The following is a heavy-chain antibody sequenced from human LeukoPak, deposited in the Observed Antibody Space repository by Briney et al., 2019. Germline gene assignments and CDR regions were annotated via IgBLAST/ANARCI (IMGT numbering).Heavy chain of an antibody. D-gene: IGHD3-3*01. CDR1: GYTFTGYY. CDR2: INPNSGGT. Sequence: ASVKVSCKASGYTFTGYYMHWVRQAPGQGLEWMGWINPNSGGTNYAQKFQGRVTMTRDTSISTAYMEPSRLRSDDTAVYYCARVSIFGVVTDYGMDVWGQGTTVTVSS. CDR3: ARVSIFGVVTDYGMDV. V-gene: IGHV1-2*02. J-gene: IGHJ6*02.